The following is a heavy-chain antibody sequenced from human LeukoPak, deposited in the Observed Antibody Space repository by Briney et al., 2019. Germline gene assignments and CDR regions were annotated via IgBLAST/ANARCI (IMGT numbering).Heavy chain of an antibody. CDR3: ARLYTRLTRSIWGRFYP. V-gene: IGHV5-51*01. CDR1: GDTFPNYW. J-gene: IGHJ5*02. Sequence: RGESLKISCRGSGDTFPNYWIAWVRQMPGKGLEWIGIIYPGDSHTRYSPSFQGQVTISADKSINTAFLQWSSLRASDTAIYYCARLYTRLTRSIWGRFYPWGQGTLVTVSS. D-gene: IGHD3-16*01. CDR2: IYPGDSHT.